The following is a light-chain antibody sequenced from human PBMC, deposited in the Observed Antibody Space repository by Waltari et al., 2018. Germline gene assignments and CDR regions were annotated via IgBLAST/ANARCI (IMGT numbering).Light chain of an antibody. CDR1: DIGIKS. V-gene: IGLV3-21*04. CDR3: QVWDTSRDLGV. Sequence: SYVLTQPPSVSVAPGKTARLTCGGDDIGIKSVHWYQQKPGQAPVLVIYYDSYRPSGIPERFSGSNSANTATLTINRVEAGDEADYYCQVWDTSRDLGVFGTGTKVTVL. CDR2: YDS. J-gene: IGLJ1*01.